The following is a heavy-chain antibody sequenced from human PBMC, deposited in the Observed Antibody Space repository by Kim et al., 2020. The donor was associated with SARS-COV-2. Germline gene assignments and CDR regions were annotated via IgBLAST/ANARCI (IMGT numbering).Heavy chain of an antibody. D-gene: IGHD3-10*01. CDR3: AKDSVGEFPLYYFDY. V-gene: IGHV3-23*01. Sequence: GKGRFTNSRDNPKNTLNLQRNSLRAEDTAVYYCAKDSVGEFPLYYFDYWGQGTLVTVSS. J-gene: IGHJ4*02.